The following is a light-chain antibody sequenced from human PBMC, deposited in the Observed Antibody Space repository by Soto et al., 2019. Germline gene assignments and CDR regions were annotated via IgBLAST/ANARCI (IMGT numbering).Light chain of an antibody. CDR1: RSISGW. CDR2: KAS. V-gene: IGKV1-5*03. J-gene: IGKJ1*01. Sequence: DIQMTQSPSTLSASVGDRVTITCRASRSISGWLAWYQQKPGKAPKLLIYKASSLESGVPSRFSGSGSGTEFTLTISRLQPDDFATYYCQQYDSYSPFGQGTKVEIK. CDR3: QQYDSYSP.